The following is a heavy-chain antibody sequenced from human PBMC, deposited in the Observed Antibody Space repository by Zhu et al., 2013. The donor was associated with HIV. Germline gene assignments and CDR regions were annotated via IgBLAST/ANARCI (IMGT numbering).Heavy chain of an antibody. D-gene: IGHD2-15*01. CDR2: INPKSGGT. J-gene: IGHJ4*02. V-gene: IGHV1-2*02. CDR1: GYTFTDYY. CDR3: ARGGGIVVVVAATIPDY. Sequence: QVQLVQSGADVKKPGASVRVSCKASGYTFTDYYIHWVRQAPGQRLEWMGWINPKSGGTNYAQKFRGRVSMTRDTSISTAYMELSRLRSDDTAVYYCARGGGIVVVVAATIPDYWGQGTLVTVSS.